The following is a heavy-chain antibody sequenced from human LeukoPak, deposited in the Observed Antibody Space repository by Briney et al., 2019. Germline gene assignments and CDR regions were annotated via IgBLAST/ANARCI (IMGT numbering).Heavy chain of an antibody. V-gene: IGHV4-61*02. CDR3: ARGPSDDFWSGYYIDY. D-gene: IGHD3-3*01. CDR2: IYTSGST. Sequence: PSQTLSLTCTVSGGSISSGSYYWSWIRQPAGKGLEWIGRIYTSGSTNYNPSLKSRVTISVDTSKNQFSLKLSSVTAADTAVYYCARGPSDDFWSGYYIDYWGQGTLVTVSS. CDR1: GGSISSGSYY. J-gene: IGHJ4*02.